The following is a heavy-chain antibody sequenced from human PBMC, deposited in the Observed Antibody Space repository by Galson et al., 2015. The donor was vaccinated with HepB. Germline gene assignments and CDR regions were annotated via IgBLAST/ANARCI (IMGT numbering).Heavy chain of an antibody. Sequence: SLRLSCAASGFTFSSYRMSWVRQAPGKGLEWVANIKQDGSGKYYVDSVKGRFTISRDNAKNSLYLQMNSLRAEDTAVYYCARDIKGFAYYGMDVWGQGTTVTVSS. J-gene: IGHJ6*02. CDR2: IKQDGSGK. CDR1: GFTFSSYR. D-gene: IGHD3-10*01. V-gene: IGHV3-7*05. CDR3: ARDIKGFAYYGMDV.